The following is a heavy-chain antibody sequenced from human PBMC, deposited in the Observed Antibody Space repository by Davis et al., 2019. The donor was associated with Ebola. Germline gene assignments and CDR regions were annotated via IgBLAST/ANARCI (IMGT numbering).Heavy chain of an antibody. D-gene: IGHD2-15*01. J-gene: IGHJ5*02. V-gene: IGHV3-21*01. CDR3: ARDLRYCSGGSSYRWFDP. CDR1: GFTFSSYS. CDR2: ISSSSSYI. Sequence: GESLKISCADSGFTFSSYSMNWVRQAPGKELEWVSSISSSSSYIYYAHSVKGRFTISRDNAKNSLYLQMNSLRAEDTAVYYCARDLRYCSGGSSYRWFDPWGQGTLVTVSS.